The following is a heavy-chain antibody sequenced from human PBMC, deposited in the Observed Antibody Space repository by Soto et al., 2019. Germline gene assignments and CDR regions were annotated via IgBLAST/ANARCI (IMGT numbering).Heavy chain of an antibody. D-gene: IGHD3-16*01. CDR2: IYYSGDT. J-gene: IGHJ4*02. Sequence: PSETLSLTCTVSGGSTSSDNYWSWIRQPPGKGLEWIGHIYYSGDTDYNPSLKSRLAISIDTSKNQFSLKLSSVTAADTAVYFCAREGGESSDGLYYFDSWGQGSLVTVSS. CDR3: AREGGESSDGLYYFDS. V-gene: IGHV4-30-4*01. CDR1: GGSTSSDNY.